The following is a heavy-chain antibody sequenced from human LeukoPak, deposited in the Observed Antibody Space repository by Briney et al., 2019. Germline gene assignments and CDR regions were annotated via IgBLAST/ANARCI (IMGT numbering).Heavy chain of an antibody. D-gene: IGHD3-22*01. J-gene: IGHJ5*02. CDR1: GYSFPSYW. Sequence: GESLKISCKVSGYSFPSYWIIWVRQVPGKGLEWMGRIAPSDSYTNYNPSFEGHVTMSVEKSITTVYLQWSSLKASDTAMYYCVRQPPGVYDTTQNWFDPWGQGTLVTVSS. V-gene: IGHV5-10-1*01. CDR2: IAPSDSYT. CDR3: VRQPPGVYDTTQNWFDP.